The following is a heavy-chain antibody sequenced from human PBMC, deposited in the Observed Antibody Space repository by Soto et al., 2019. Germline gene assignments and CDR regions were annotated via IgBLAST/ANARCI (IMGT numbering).Heavy chain of an antibody. CDR2: ISYDGSNK. D-gene: IGHD5-18*01. Sequence: GGSLRLSCAASGFTFSSYGMHWVRQAPGKGLEWVAVISYDGSNKYYADSVKGRFTISRDNSKNTLYLQMNSLRAEDTAVYYCAKDMWPDTAMVTEGMDVWGQGTTVTVSS. CDR3: AKDMWPDTAMVTEGMDV. J-gene: IGHJ6*02. V-gene: IGHV3-30*18. CDR1: GFTFSSYG.